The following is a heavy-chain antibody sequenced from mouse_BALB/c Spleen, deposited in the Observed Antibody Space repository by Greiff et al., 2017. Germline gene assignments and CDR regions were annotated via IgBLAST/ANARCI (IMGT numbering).Heavy chain of an antibody. CDR3: ARGHYRYDEGAWFAY. CDR2: ISDGGSYT. D-gene: IGHD2-14*01. J-gene: IGHJ3*01. Sequence: EVKLVESGGGLVKPGGSLKLSCAASGFTFSDYYMYWVRQTPEKRLEWVATISDGGSYTYYPDSVKGRFTISRDNAKNNLYLQMSSLKSEDTAMYYCARGHYRYDEGAWFAYWGQGTLVTVSA. CDR1: GFTFSDYY. V-gene: IGHV5-4*02.